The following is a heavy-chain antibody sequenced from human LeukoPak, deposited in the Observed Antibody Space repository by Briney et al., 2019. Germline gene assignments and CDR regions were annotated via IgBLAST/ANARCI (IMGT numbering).Heavy chain of an antibody. CDR3: ARDRSEPLAVAPSPLDY. CDR1: GFTFSSYA. CDR2: ISYDGSNK. D-gene: IGHD6-19*01. V-gene: IGHV3-30-3*01. Sequence: GRSLRLSCAASGFTFSSYAMHWVRQAPGKGLEGVAVISYDGSNKYYADSVKGRFTISRDNSKNTLYLQMNSLRAEDTAVYYCARDRSEPLAVAPSPLDYWGQGTLVTVSS. J-gene: IGHJ4*02.